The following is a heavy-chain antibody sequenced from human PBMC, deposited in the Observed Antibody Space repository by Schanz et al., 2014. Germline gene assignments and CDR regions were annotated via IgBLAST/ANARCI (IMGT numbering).Heavy chain of an antibody. J-gene: IGHJ2*01. V-gene: IGHV4-61*02. CDR1: GVSIRSGTYY. D-gene: IGHD1-1*01. CDR3: ARDTTWRLDL. Sequence: QVQLQESGPGLVKPSPTLSLTCTVSGVSIRSGTYYWSWIRQPAGKALEWVGLVFPNGITNYNPPLKSRVTISLDSSKPQFSLTLTSLTAADTAVYYCARDTTWRLDLWGRGTLGTVSS. CDR2: VFPNGIT.